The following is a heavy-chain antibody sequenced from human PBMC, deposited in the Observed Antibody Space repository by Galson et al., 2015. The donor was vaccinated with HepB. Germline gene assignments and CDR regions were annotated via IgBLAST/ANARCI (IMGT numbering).Heavy chain of an antibody. J-gene: IGHJ3*02. CDR2: IIPIFGTA. CDR1: GGTFSSYA. V-gene: IGHV1-69*13. D-gene: IGHD5-18*01. CDR3: ARRGRGYSYGYDAFDI. Sequence: SVKVSCKASGGTFSSYAISWVRQAPGQGLEWMGGIIPIFGTANYAQKFQGRVTITADESTSTAYMELSSLRSEDTAVYYCARRGRGYSYGYDAFDIWGQGTMVTVSS.